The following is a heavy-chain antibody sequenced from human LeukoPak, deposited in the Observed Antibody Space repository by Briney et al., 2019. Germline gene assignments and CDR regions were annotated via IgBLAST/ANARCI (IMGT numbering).Heavy chain of an antibody. CDR1: GYTFTSYG. V-gene: IGHV1-18*01. CDR2: ISAYNGNT. Sequence: GASVKVSCKASGYTFTSYGISWVRQASGQGLEWMGWISAYNGNTNYAQKLQGRVTMTTDTSTSTAYMELRSLRSDDTAVYYCARESSSGSYYNVDWFDPWGQGTLVTVSS. CDR3: ARESSSGSYYNVDWFDP. J-gene: IGHJ5*02. D-gene: IGHD3-10*01.